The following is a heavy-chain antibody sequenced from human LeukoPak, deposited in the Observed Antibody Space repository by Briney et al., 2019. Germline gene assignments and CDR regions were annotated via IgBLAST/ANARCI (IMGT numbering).Heavy chain of an antibody. CDR2: ISSSSSYM. CDR1: GFTFSSYS. Sequence: GGSLRLXCAASGFTFSSYSMNWVRQAPGKGLEWVSSISSSSSYMYYADSVKGRFTISRDNAKNSLYLQMNSLRAEDTAVYYCARGKDYGDYEWVKGWFDPWGQGTLVTVSS. D-gene: IGHD4-17*01. CDR3: ARGKDYGDYEWVKGWFDP. V-gene: IGHV3-21*01. J-gene: IGHJ5*02.